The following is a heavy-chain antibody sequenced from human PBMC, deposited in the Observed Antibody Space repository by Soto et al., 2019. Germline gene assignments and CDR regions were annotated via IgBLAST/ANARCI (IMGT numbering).Heavy chain of an antibody. Sequence: QITLKESGPTLVKPTQTLTLTYTFSGFSLSTKGVSVGWIRQPPGKALEWLALIYWDDDKRYSPSLKSRLTITKDTSKNQVVLTLTNMDPVDTATYYCAHRGFVIGDFDYGGQGTPVTVSS. J-gene: IGHJ4*02. CDR2: IYWDDDK. CDR3: AHRGFVIGDFDY. CDR1: GFSLSTKGVS. D-gene: IGHD3-10*01. V-gene: IGHV2-5*02.